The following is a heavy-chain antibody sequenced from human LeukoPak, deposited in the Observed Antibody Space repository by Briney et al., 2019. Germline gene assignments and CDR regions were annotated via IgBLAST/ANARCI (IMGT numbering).Heavy chain of an antibody. CDR3: ARAGYGDYADY. D-gene: IGHD4-17*01. CDR2: ISSGSSYI. V-gene: IGHV3-21*01. Sequence: PGGSLRLSCAASGFTFSSYSMNWVRQAPGKGLEWVSSISSGSSYIYYADSVKGRFTISRDNAKNSLYLQMNSLRAEDTAVYYCARAGYGDYADYWGQGTLVTVSS. J-gene: IGHJ4*02. CDR1: GFTFSSYS.